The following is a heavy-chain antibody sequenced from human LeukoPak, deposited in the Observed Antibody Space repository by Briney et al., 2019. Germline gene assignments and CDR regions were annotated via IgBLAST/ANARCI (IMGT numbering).Heavy chain of an antibody. J-gene: IGHJ4*02. CDR2: ISYDGSNK. CDR3: ARGPPLFVVVVIAVDY. Sequence: GGSLRLSCAASGFTLSSYAMHWVRQAPGKGLEWVAVISYDGSNKYYAGSVKGRFTISRDNSKNTLYLQMNSLRAEDTAVYYCARGPPLFVVVVIAVDYWGQGTLVTVSS. CDR1: GFTLSSYA. D-gene: IGHD3-22*01. V-gene: IGHV3-30*04.